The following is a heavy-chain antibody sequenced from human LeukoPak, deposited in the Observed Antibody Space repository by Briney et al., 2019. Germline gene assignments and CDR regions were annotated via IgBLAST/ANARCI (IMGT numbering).Heavy chain of an antibody. Sequence: GGSLRLSCAASGFTFDDYTMHWVRQAPGKGLEWVSLISWDGGSTYYADSVKGRFTISRDNSKNSLYLQMNSLRAEDTAVYYCANSRYYYDSSGIRAYDAFDIWGQGTMVTVSS. D-gene: IGHD3-22*01. V-gene: IGHV3-43*01. J-gene: IGHJ3*02. CDR1: GFTFDDYT. CDR2: ISWDGGST. CDR3: ANSRYYYDSSGIRAYDAFDI.